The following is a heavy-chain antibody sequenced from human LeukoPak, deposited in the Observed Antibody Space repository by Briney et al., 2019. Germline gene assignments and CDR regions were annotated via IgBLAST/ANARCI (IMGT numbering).Heavy chain of an antibody. V-gene: IGHV3-21*01. CDR2: ISSSSSYI. CDR1: GFTFSSYS. Sequence: GGSLRLSCAASGFTFSSYSMNWVRQAPGKGLEWVSSISSSSSYIYYADSVKGRFTISRDNAKNSLYLQMNSLRAEDTAVYYCAGLDSSWDDAFDIWGQGTMVTVSS. CDR3: AGLDSSWDDAFDI. J-gene: IGHJ3*02. D-gene: IGHD6-13*01.